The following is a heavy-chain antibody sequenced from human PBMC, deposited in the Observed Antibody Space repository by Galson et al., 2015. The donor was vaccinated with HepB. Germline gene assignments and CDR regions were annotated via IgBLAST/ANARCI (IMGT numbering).Heavy chain of an antibody. CDR1: GGTFSSYT. CDR2: IIPILGIA. Sequence: CTASGGTFSSYTISWVRQAPGQGLEWMGRIIPILGIANYAQKFQGRVTITADKSTSTAYMELSSLRSEDTAVYYCARVSGSSSFDYWGQGTLVTVSS. CDR3: ARVSGSSSFDY. D-gene: IGHD6-13*01. V-gene: IGHV1-69*02. J-gene: IGHJ4*02.